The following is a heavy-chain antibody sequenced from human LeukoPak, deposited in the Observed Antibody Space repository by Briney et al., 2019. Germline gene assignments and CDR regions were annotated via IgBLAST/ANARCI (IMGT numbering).Heavy chain of an antibody. CDR3: GATYYYDSSGYYYAFDI. CDR1: GGSMSSLY. V-gene: IGHV4-59*01. D-gene: IGHD3-22*01. CDR2: IDYSGNT. Sequence: PSETLSLTCPVSGGSMSSLYWSCIRQAHGRVREWIANIDYSGNTNYNPALKSRVTISVDPPKNQFSLNLPSVNDTATAVYFCGATYYYDSSGYYYAFDIWSQGTMVTVSS. J-gene: IGHJ3*02.